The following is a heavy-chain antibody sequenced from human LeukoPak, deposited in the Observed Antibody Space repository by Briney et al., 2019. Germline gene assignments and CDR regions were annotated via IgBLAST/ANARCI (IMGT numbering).Heavy chain of an antibody. V-gene: IGHV5-51*01. CDR3: ARPAQRTDNAGWNHFDY. J-gene: IGHJ4*02. D-gene: IGHD1-1*01. CDR2: IYPGESAA. CDR1: GYSFTNYW. Sequence: GESLKISCRGSGYSFTNYWIGWVRQLPGKGLEWMGIIYPGESAARYSPSFQGQVTISVVQSISTTYLQWSSLKASDTAIYYCARPAQRTDNAGWNHFDYWGQGTLVTVSS.